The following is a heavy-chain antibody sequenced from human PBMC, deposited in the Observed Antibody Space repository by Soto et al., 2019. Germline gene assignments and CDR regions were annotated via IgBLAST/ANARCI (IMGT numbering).Heavy chain of an antibody. V-gene: IGHV1-69*01. CDR2: IIPIFGTA. J-gene: IGHJ4*02. Sequence: QVQLVQSGAEVKKPGSSVKVSCKASGGTFSSYAISWVRQAPGQGLEWMGGIIPIFGTANYAQKFQGRVTITADESTSTADMERSSLRSEDTAVYYCARSGARTKVTYTNFDYWGQGTLVTVSS. D-gene: IGHD2-15*01. CDR3: ARSGARTKVTYTNFDY. CDR1: GGTFSSYA.